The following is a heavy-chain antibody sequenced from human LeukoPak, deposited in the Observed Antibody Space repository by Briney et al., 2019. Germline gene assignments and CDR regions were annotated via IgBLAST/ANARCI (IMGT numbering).Heavy chain of an antibody. V-gene: IGHV3-48*01. CDR2: ISIGSSTI. Sequence: GGSLRLSCAASGFTFSSYSMNWVCQAPGEGLERVSYISIGSSTIYSADSVKGRFHISRDNAKNALYLQMNSLRAEDTAVYYCARSTTVVTWGQGTLVTVSS. D-gene: IGHD4-23*01. J-gene: IGHJ5*02. CDR1: GFTFSSYS. CDR3: ARSTTVVT.